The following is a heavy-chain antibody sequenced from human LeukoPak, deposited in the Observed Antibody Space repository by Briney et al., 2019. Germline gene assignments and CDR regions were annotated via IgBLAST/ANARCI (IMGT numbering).Heavy chain of an antibody. CDR1: GYTLTGYY. CDR3: ARDLYSRRMDYYGSGSFFAY. J-gene: IGHJ4*02. V-gene: IGHV1-69*06. D-gene: IGHD3-10*01. Sequence: SVKVSCKASGYTLTGYYMHWVRQAPGQGLEWMGGIIPIFGTANYAQKFQGRVTMTADTSTSTAYMELRSLRSDDTAVYYCARDLYSRRMDYYGSGSFFAYWGQGTLVTVSS. CDR2: IIPIFGTA.